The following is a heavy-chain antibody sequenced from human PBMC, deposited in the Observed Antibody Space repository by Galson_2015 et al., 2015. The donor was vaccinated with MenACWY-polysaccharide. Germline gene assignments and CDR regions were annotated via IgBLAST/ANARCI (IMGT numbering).Heavy chain of an antibody. D-gene: IGHD4-23*01. CDR3: ARGPYGGNRYDALDI. V-gene: IGHV3-33*01. CDR2: IWYDGSNK. CDR1: GFTFSNYG. Sequence: SLRLSCTASGFTFSNYGIHWVRQAPGKGLEWVAVIWYDGSNKYYADSVNGRFTISRDNSKNTLSLQMNSLRAEDTAMYYCARGPYGGNRYDALDISGQGTMVTVSS. J-gene: IGHJ3*02.